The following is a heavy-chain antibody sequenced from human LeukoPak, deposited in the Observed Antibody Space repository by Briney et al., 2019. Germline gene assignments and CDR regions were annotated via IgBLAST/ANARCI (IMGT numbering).Heavy chain of an antibody. D-gene: IGHD1-26*01. J-gene: IGHJ4*02. V-gene: IGHV3-30*02. Sequence: GGSLRLSCTASGITLSSYGMHWVRQAPGKGLEWVKVTWHDGSNKYYADSVKGLLTISRDNSKNTLYLQMNSLRAEDTAVYHCAKDLNPREAGATIDYWGQGTLVTVSS. CDR2: TWHDGSNK. CDR1: GITLSSYG. CDR3: AKDLNPREAGATIDY.